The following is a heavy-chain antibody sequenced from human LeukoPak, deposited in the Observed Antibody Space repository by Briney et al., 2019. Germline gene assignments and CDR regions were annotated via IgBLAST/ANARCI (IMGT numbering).Heavy chain of an antibody. CDR2: IYYSGST. D-gene: IGHD1-26*01. Sequence: SETLSLTCTVSGGSISSYYWSWIWQPPGKGLEWIGYIYYSGSTNYNPSLKSRVTISVDTSKNQFSLKLSSVTAADTAVYYCARDLGALGAFDIWGQGTMVTVSS. CDR3: ARDLGALGAFDI. V-gene: IGHV4-59*01. CDR1: GGSISSYY. J-gene: IGHJ3*02.